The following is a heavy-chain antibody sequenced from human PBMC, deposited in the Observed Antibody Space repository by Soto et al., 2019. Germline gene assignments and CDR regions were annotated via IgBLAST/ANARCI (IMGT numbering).Heavy chain of an antibody. CDR1: GITVSSSW. V-gene: IGHV3-74*01. CDR3: AREAAVSGTVFDY. Sequence: PGGSLRLSCVASGITVSSSWMHWVRQAPGKGLLWVSRINRDGTSTNYADSVKGRFTISRDNAKNTLYLQMNSLRAEDTAVYYCAREAAVSGTVFDYWGQGILVTVSS. CDR2: INRDGTST. D-gene: IGHD6-19*01. J-gene: IGHJ4*02.